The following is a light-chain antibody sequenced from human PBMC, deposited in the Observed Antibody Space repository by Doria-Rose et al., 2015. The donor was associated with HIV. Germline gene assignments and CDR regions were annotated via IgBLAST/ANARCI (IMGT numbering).Light chain of an antibody. CDR2: WAS. V-gene: IGKV4-1*01. CDR3: QQYYDTPS. Sequence: VLTQPPESLGMSLGERATLNCKSNQSLLYTSKNYLAWYQQKPGQPPKLLIYWASTRQSGFPARFSGSRSGTDYTLTISSLEAEDVAVYDCQQYYDTPSFGPGTTVDIK. J-gene: IGKJ3*01. CDR1: QSLLYTSKNY.